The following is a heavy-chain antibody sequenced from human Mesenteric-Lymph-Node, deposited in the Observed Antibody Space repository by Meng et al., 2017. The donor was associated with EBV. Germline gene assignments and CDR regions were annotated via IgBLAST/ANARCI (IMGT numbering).Heavy chain of an antibody. CDR3: GGGYISGVPDFDY. CDR2: INHRRDT. J-gene: IGHJ4*02. V-gene: IGHV4-34*02. D-gene: IGHD3-10*01. Sequence: QMQRLPWGAGLLKPSETLSLTCAVSGGSFSGFYWSWIRQSPGKGLEWIGEINHRRDTNYHPSLKSRVTISLDASKNQFSLKLTSVTAADTAVYYCGGGYISGVPDFDYWGQGTLVTVSS. CDR1: GGSFSGFY.